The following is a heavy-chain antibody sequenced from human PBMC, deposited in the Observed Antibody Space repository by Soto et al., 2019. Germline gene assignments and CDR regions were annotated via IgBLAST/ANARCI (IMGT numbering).Heavy chain of an antibody. Sequence: GGSLKLACAASVSTFSSYGMCWVRQALGKGLECVSAISGSGGSTYYAESVKGRFTISRDNSKNTLYLQRNSLRAEDTAEYYSAKDYGYGSAPQDIWGQETMVTVAS. CDR3: AKDYGYGSAPQDI. CDR1: VSTFSSYG. CDR2: ISGSGGST. J-gene: IGHJ3*02. V-gene: IGHV3-23*01. D-gene: IGHD6-19*01.